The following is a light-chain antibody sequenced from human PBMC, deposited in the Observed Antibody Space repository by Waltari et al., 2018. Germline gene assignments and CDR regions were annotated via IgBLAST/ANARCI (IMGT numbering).Light chain of an antibody. CDR3: LQHNSFPYT. CDR2: AAS. CDR1: QDIRED. Sequence: DIQLTQSPSSLSASVGDRVTITCQANQDIREDLGWYQLRPGTAPKRLIYAASSLQSGFPSRFSGSGSGTEFSLTITNLQPEDFATYYCLQHNSFPYTFGQGTKLEIQ. V-gene: IGKV1-17*02. J-gene: IGKJ2*01.